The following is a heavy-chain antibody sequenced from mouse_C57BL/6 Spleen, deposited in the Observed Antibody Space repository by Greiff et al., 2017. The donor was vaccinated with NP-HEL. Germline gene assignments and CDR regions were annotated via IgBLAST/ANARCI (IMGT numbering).Heavy chain of an antibody. CDR2: ISGGGGNT. D-gene: IGHD1-1*01. Sequence: EVMLVESGGGLVKPGGSLKLSCAASGFTFSSYTMSWVRQTPEKRLEWVATISGGGGNTYYPDSVKGRFTISRDNAKNTLYLQMSSLRSEDTALYYCARGAYGSSYHAYWGQGTLVTVSA. CDR3: ARGAYGSSYHAY. V-gene: IGHV5-9*01. J-gene: IGHJ3*01. CDR1: GFTFSSYT.